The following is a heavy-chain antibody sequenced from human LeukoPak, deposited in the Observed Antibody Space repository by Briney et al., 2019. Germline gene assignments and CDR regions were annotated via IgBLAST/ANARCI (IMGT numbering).Heavy chain of an antibody. J-gene: IGHJ3*02. V-gene: IGHV4-59*01. D-gene: IGHD3-10*01. CDR3: ARAPPLLLWFGELSAGAFDI. CDR2: IYYSGST. CDR1: GGSISSYH. Sequence: PSETLSLTCTVSGGSISSYHWSWIRQPPGKGLEWIGYIYYSGSTNYNPSFKSRVTISVDTSKNQFSLKLSSVTAADTAVYYCARAPPLLLWFGELSAGAFDIWGQGTMVTVSS.